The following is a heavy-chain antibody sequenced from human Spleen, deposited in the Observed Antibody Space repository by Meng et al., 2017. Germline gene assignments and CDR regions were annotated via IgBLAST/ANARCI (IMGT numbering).Heavy chain of an antibody. CDR2: INPEGTTI. Sequence: EVQLVDSGGVFVQPGGSLRLSCVASEFTVRNYWMHWVRQTPGKGLVWVSRINPEGTTISHAGSVMGRFTISRDIAKNTLFLQMNSLSAEDTALYYCVRDFGGESDFWGQGTLVTVSS. D-gene: IGHD3-10*01. CDR3: VRDFGGESDF. J-gene: IGHJ4*02. V-gene: IGHV3-74*01. CDR1: EFTVRNYW.